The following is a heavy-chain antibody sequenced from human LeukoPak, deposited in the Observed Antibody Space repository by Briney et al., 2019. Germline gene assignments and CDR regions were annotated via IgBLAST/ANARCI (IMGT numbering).Heavy chain of an antibody. J-gene: IGHJ4*02. CDR3: ARGVVVVAATGRIDY. CDR1: GGSFSSYY. Sequence: PSETLSLTCAVYGGSFSSYYWGWIRQPPGKGLGWIGSIYYSGSTYYNPSLKSRVPISVDTSKNQFSLKLSTVTAADTAVYYCARGVVVVAATGRIDYWGQGTLVTVSS. V-gene: IGHV4-39*07. CDR2: IYYSGST. D-gene: IGHD2-15*01.